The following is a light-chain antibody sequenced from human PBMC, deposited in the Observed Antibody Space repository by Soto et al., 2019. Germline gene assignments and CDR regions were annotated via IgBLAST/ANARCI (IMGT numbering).Light chain of an antibody. V-gene: IGKV3-11*01. J-gene: IGKJ2*01. CDR1: QSVGTY. CDR3: QQRYNWPNT. Sequence: EIVLTQSPATLYLSPGERATLSCRASQSVGTYLAWYQHNPGQAPRLLIYDASNRATGIPARFSGSGSGTDFTLTSSSPEPEDFAVYYGQQRYNWPNTFGQGTKLEIK. CDR2: DAS.